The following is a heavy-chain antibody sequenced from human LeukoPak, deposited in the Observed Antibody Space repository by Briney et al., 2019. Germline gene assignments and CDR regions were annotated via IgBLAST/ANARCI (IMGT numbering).Heavy chain of an antibody. CDR3: ARGGLRNRIYYYYMDV. CDR1: GGSFSGYY. CDR2: INHSGST. V-gene: IGHV4-34*01. J-gene: IGHJ6*03. Sequence: KPSETLSLTCAVYGGSFSGYYWSWIRQPPGKGLEWIGEINHSGSTNHNPSLKSRVTISVDTSKNQFSLKLSSVTAADTTVYYCARGGLRNRIYYYYMDVWGKGTTVTVSS. D-gene: IGHD1-14*01.